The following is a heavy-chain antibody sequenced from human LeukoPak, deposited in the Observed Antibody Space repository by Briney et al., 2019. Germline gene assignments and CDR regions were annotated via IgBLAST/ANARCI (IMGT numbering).Heavy chain of an antibody. CDR2: ISYDGSNK. J-gene: IGHJ4*02. CDR3: AKPSTGGAVAEGHY. V-gene: IGHV3-30*18. CDR1: GFTFSSYG. D-gene: IGHD6-19*01. Sequence: HPGRSLRLSCAASGFTFSSYGMHWVRQAPGKGLEWVAVISYDGSNKYYADSVKGRFTISRDNSKNTLYLQMNSLRAEDTAVYYCAKPSTGGAVAEGHYWGQGTLVTVSS.